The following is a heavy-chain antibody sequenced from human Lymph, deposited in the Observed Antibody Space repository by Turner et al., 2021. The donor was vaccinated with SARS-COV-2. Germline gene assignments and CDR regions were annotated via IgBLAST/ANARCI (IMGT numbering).Heavy chain of an antibody. D-gene: IGHD6-13*01. V-gene: IGHV3-9*01. J-gene: IGHJ4*02. Sequence: EVQLVESGGGLVQPGRSLRLSCAASGFTFDDYAMHWVRQAPGKGLEWVSGISWNSGSIGYADSVKGRFTISRDNAKNSLYLQMNSLRAEDTALYYCAKVAEHSSSWYGGGFDYWGQGTLVTVSS. CDR3: AKVAEHSSSWYGGGFDY. CDR2: ISWNSGSI. CDR1: GFTFDDYA.